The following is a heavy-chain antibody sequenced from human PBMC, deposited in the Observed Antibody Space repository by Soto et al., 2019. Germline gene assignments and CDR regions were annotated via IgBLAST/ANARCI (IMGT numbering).Heavy chain of an antibody. V-gene: IGHV3-7*03. J-gene: IGHJ6*02. CDR2: IRHDGSEK. CDR1: GFMFSSYW. CDR3: ARVPYYDGMDV. D-gene: IGHD3-3*01. Sequence: GSLRLSCXGSGFMFSSYWMSWGRQAPGKGLEWVANIRHDGSEKYYVDSVKGRFSISRDNAKNSLYLQMNSLRAEETAAYYCARVPYYDGMDVWGQGTTVTVS.